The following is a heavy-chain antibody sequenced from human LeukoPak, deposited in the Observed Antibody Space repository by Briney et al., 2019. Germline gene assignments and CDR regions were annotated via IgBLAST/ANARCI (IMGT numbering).Heavy chain of an antibody. J-gene: IGHJ4*02. CDR2: IYYSGST. CDR1: GGSISSQY. V-gene: IGHV4-59*11. Sequence: SETLSLTCTVSGGSISSQYWSWTRQPPGKGLEWIGYIYYSGSTNYNPSLKSRVTISVDTSKNQFSLKLSSVTAADTAVYYCARRNGDYWGQGTLVTVSS. CDR3: ARRNGDY.